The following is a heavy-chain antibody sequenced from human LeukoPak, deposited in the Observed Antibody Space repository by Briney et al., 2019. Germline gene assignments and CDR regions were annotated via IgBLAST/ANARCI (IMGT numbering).Heavy chain of an antibody. V-gene: IGHV3-30*04. Sequence: GGSLRLSCAASGFTFSSYAMHWVRQAPGKGLEWVAVISYDGSNKYYADSVKGRFTISRDNSKNTLYLQMNSLRAEDTAVYYCARDSPPQGVDGYNPGYGKIDYWGQGTLVAVSS. D-gene: IGHD5-24*01. CDR2: ISYDGSNK. CDR3: ARDSPPQGVDGYNPGYGKIDY. J-gene: IGHJ4*02. CDR1: GFTFSSYA.